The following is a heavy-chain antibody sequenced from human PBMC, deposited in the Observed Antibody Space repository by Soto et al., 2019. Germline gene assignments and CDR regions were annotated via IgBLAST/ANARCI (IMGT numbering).Heavy chain of an antibody. CDR1: GGTFSSYA. Sequence: ASVKVSCKASGGTFSSYAISWVRQAPGQGLEWMGGIIPIFGTANYAQKFQGRVTITADESTSTAYMELSSLRSEDTAVYYCARDFEDGYNKYYSYYGMDVWGQGTTVTVSS. CDR3: ARDFEDGYNKYYSYYGMDV. D-gene: IGHD5-12*01. V-gene: IGHV1-69*13. J-gene: IGHJ6*02. CDR2: IIPIFGTA.